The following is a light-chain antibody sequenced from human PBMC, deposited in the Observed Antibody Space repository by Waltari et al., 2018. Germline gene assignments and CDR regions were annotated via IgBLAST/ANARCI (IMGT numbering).Light chain of an antibody. J-gene: IGKJ3*01. CDR1: QGISSY. V-gene: IGKV1-8*01. CDR3: QQYYRTPFT. CDR2: AAS. Sequence: AIRMTQSPSSFSASTGDRVTITCRASQGISSYLAWYQQKPGKAPKLLIYAASTLQSGVPSRFSGSGSGTDFTLTISCLQSEDFATYYCQQYYRTPFTFGPGTKVDIK.